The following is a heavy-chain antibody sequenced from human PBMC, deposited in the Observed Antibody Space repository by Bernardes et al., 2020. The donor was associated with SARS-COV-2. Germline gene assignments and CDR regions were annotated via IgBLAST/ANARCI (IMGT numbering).Heavy chain of an antibody. CDR1: GGSISSYY. Sequence: SETLSLTCTVSGGSISSYYWSWIRQPAGKGLEWIGRIYTSGSTNYNPSLKSRVTISVDTSKNQFSLNLSSVTAADTAVYYCARAPGEGGWYQRSGLRRAFDIWGQGTMVTVSS. V-gene: IGHV4-4*07. CDR3: ARAPGEGGWYQRSGLRRAFDI. CDR2: IYTSGST. J-gene: IGHJ3*02. D-gene: IGHD6-19*01.